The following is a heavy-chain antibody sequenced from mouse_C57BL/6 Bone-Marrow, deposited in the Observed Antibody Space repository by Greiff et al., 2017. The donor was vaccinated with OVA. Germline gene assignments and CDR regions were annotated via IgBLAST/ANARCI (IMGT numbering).Heavy chain of an antibody. D-gene: IGHD2-12*01. CDR3: ERWDSYAAMDY. CDR1: GYTFTDYN. Sequence: EVQLMESGPELVKPGASVKISCKASGYTFTDYNMDWVKQSPGKSLEWIGDINPTNGGTIYNQKFKGKATLTVDKSSSTAYMELSSLTSEDTAVYYGERWDSYAAMDYWGQGTSVTVSS. J-gene: IGHJ4*01. V-gene: IGHV1-18*01. CDR2: INPTNGGT.